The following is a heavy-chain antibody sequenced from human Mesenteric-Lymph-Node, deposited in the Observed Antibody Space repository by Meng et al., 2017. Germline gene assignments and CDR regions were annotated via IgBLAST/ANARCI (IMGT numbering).Heavy chain of an antibody. J-gene: IGHJ4*02. CDR3: ARDIYFDSSGAADY. CDR2: ISYDGSNK. CDR1: GFTFSSYA. Sequence: GESLKISCAASGFTFSSYAMHWVRQAPGKGLEWVAVISYDGSNKYYADSVKGRFTISRDNSKNTLYLQMNSLRAEDTAVYYCARDIYFDSSGAADYWGQGTLVTVSS. D-gene: IGHD3-22*01. V-gene: IGHV3-30*01.